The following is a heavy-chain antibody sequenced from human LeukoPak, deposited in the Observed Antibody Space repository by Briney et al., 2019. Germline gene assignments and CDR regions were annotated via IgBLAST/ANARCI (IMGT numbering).Heavy chain of an antibody. J-gene: IGHJ4*02. CDR1: GYTFTTYG. V-gene: IGHV1-8*01. Sequence: GASVKVSCKASGYTFTTYGLSWVRQATGQGLEWMGWMNPNSGNTGYAQKFQGRLTITRNTSISTAYMELSSLRSEDTAVYYCARGRRIAVAGTWGYWGQGTLVTVSS. D-gene: IGHD6-19*01. CDR3: ARGRRIAVAGTWGY. CDR2: MNPNSGNT.